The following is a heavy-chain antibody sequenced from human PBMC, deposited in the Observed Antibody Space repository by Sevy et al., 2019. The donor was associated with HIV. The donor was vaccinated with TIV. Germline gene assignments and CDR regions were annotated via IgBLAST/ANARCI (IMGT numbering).Heavy chain of an antibody. Sequence: GGSLRLSCAASGFTFSSYWMSWVRQAPGKGLEWVANIKQDGSEKYYVDSVKGRFTISRDNAKNSLYLQMSSLRAEDTAVYYCASQLELTYFDYWGQGTLVTVSS. D-gene: IGHD1-7*01. V-gene: IGHV3-7*01. CDR1: GFTFSSYW. CDR3: ASQLELTYFDY. CDR2: IKQDGSEK. J-gene: IGHJ4*02.